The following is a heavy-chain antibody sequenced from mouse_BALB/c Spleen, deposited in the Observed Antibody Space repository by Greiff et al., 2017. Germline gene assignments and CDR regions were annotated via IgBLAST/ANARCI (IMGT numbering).Heavy chain of an antibody. Sequence: QLQQSGPELVKPGASVKMSCKASGYTFTSYVMHWVKQKPGQGLEWIGYINPYNDGTKYNEKFKGKATLTSDKSSSTAYMELSSLTSEDSAVYYCARDGGLRRQGAMDYWGQGTSVTVSS. D-gene: IGHD2-4*01. CDR1: GYTFTSYV. CDR2: INPYNDGT. CDR3: ARDGGLRRQGAMDY. J-gene: IGHJ4*01. V-gene: IGHV1-14*01.